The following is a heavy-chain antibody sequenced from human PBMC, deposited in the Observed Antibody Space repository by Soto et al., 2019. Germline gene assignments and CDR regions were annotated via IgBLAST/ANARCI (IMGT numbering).Heavy chain of an antibody. J-gene: IGHJ4*02. CDR3: ASHMVRGVNY. D-gene: IGHD3-10*01. CDR1: GYTFTGYY. Sequence: QVQLVQSGAEVRKPGASLKVSCKASGYTFTGYYMNWVRQAPGQGLEWMGWINPDSGGTNYAQKFQGRVTMTRDTSISTAYMELSRLRSDDTAVYYYASHMVRGVNYWGQGTLVTVSS. CDR2: INPDSGGT. V-gene: IGHV1-2*02.